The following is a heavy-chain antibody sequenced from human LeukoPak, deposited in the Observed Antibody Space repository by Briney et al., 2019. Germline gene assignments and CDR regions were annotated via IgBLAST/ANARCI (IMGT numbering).Heavy chain of an antibody. J-gene: IGHJ4*02. CDR3: ARGRGGD. D-gene: IGHD2-15*01. Sequence: QSGGSLRLSCAVAGVAVNSYFMGWVRQAPGKGLEWVSLISSEGFTYYADSVKGRFTISRDNSKNTLYLQMNSLRAEDTAFYYFARGRGGDWGQGALVTVSS. CDR2: ISSEGFT. CDR1: GVAVNSYF. V-gene: IGHV3-53*01.